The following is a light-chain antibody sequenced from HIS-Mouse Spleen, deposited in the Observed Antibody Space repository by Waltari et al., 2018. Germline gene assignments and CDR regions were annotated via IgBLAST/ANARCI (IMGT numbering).Light chain of an antibody. CDR3: YSTDSSGNHRV. J-gene: IGLJ2*01. CDR2: EDS. V-gene: IGLV3-10*01. CDR1: ALPKKY. Sequence: SYELTQPPSVSVSPGQTARITCSGDALPKKYAYWYQQKSGQAPWPGIYEDSKRPSGIPERFSGSSSGTMATLTISGAQVEDEADYYCYSTDSSGNHRVFGGGTKLTVL.